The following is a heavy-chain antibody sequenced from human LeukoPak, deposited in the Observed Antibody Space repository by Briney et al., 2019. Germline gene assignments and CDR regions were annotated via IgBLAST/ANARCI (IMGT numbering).Heavy chain of an antibody. V-gene: IGHV4-39*01. CDR2: IYYSGST. CDR3: ARRVGAVAGPNWFDP. Sequence: SETLSLTCTVSGGSISGSSYYWGWIRQPPGKGLEWIGSIYYSGSTYYNPSLKSRVTISVDTSKNQFSLKLSSVTAADTAVYYCARRVGAVAGPNWFDPWGQGTLVTVSS. D-gene: IGHD6-19*01. J-gene: IGHJ5*02. CDR1: GGSISGSSYY.